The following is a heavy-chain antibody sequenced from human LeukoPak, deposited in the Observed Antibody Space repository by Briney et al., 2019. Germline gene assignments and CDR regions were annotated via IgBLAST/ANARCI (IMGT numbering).Heavy chain of an antibody. J-gene: IGHJ4*02. CDR1: GGSVSSGGYY. D-gene: IGHD3-3*01. CDR3: ARDKYDFWSGWTWTFDY. CDR2: IYYSGST. V-gene: IGHV4-30-4*08. Sequence: SQTLSLTCTVSGGSVSSGGYYWSWIRQPPGKGLEWIGYIYYSGSTYYNPSLKSRVTISVDTPKNQFSLKLSSVTAADTAVYYCARDKYDFWSGWTWTFDYWGQGTLVTVSS.